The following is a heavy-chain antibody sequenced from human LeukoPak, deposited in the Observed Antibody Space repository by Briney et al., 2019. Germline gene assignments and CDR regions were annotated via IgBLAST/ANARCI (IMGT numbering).Heavy chain of an antibody. J-gene: IGHJ4*02. CDR3: ARSIAARGSFDY. CDR2: ITAYNDNT. CDR1: GYTFTSYG. Sequence: GASVKVSCKASGYTFTSYGISWVRQAPGQGLEWMGWITAYNDNTNYAQKLQGRVTMTTDTSTSTAYMELRSLRSDDTAVYYCARSIAARGSFDYWGQGTLVTVSS. D-gene: IGHD6-6*01. V-gene: IGHV1-18*01.